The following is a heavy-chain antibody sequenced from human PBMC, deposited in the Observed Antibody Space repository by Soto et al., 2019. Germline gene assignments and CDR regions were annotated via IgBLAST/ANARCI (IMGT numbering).Heavy chain of an antibody. J-gene: IGHJ6*02. V-gene: IGHV3-30-3*01. D-gene: IGHD2-15*01. CDR3: ARDPAVVSPYYYYYGMDV. Sequence: QVQLVESGGGVVQPGRSLRLSCAASGFTFSSYAMHWVRQAPGKGLEWVAVISYDGSNKYYADSVKGRFTISRDNSKNTLHLQMNSLRAEDTAVYYCARDPAVVSPYYYYYGMDVWGQGTTVTVSS. CDR1: GFTFSSYA. CDR2: ISYDGSNK.